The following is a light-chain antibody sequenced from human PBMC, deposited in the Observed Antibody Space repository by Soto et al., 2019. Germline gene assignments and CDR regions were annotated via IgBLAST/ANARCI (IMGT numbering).Light chain of an antibody. J-gene: IGKJ5*01. Sequence: IVMTQSPATLSVSPGERATLSCRASQSISTNLAWYQQKPGQAPRLLMYDASTRATGIPARFSGSGSGTEFTLTISSLQSEDFAVYYCQQYNKWPLITFGPGTRLDIK. V-gene: IGKV3-15*01. CDR2: DAS. CDR1: QSISTN. CDR3: QQYNKWPLIT.